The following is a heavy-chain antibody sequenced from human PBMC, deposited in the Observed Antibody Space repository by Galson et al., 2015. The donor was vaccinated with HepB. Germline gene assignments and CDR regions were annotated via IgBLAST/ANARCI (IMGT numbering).Heavy chain of an antibody. J-gene: IGHJ6*02. D-gene: IGHD3-10*01. CDR1: GFTFSGSA. Sequence: SLRLSCAASGFTFSGSAMHWVRQASGKGLEWVGRIRSKANSYATAYAASVKGRFTISRDDSKNTAYLQMNSLKTEDTAVYYCTRHGDLSITMVRGSFYYGMNVWGQGTTVTVSS. CDR2: IRSKANSYAT. V-gene: IGHV3-73*01. CDR3: TRHGDLSITMVRGSFYYGMNV.